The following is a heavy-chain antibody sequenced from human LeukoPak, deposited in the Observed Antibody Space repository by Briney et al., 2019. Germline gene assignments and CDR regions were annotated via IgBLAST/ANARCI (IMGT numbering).Heavy chain of an antibody. D-gene: IGHD3-22*01. CDR1: GFTFDDYA. J-gene: IGHJ4*02. CDR3: AIMHGYYDGSGFWVQ. V-gene: IGHV3-23*01. Sequence: GGSLRLSCAASGFTFDDYAMHWVRHAPGKGLEWVSFISPSGDRTSNADSVEGRFTISRDNTRNTLYLQMNSLRDEDTGVYYCAIMHGYYDGSGFWVQWGQGTLVTVSS. CDR2: ISPSGDRT.